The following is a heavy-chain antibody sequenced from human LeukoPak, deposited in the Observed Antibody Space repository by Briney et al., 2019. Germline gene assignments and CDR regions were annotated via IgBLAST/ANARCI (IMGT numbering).Heavy chain of an antibody. CDR2: ISAYNGDT. D-gene: IGHD1-26*01. CDR1: GYTFLSSA. Sequence: ASVKVSCKASGYTFLSSAISWVQQAPGQGPEWMGWISAYNGDTNYAQKLQGRVTMTTDTSTSTAYMELRSLRSDDTAVYYCVRVVGPATPSAFNWFDPWGQGTLVTVSS. J-gene: IGHJ5*02. CDR3: VRVVGPATPSAFNWFDP. V-gene: IGHV1-18*01.